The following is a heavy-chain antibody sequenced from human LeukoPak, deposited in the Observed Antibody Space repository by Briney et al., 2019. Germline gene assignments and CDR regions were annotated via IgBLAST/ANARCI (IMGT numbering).Heavy chain of an antibody. J-gene: IGHJ4*02. CDR1: GFTFSSSA. Sequence: GGSLRLSCAASGFTFSSSAMSWVRQAPGKGLEWVASLIGSGGSTFYADSVKGRFIISRDNFKNTVHLQMNSLRAEDTAIYYCAKVNGNYYVDYWGQGTLVTVSS. CDR2: LIGSGGST. D-gene: IGHD1-26*01. V-gene: IGHV3-23*01. CDR3: AKVNGNYYVDY.